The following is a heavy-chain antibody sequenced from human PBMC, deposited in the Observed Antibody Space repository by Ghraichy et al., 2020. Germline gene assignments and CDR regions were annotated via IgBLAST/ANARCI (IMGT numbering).Heavy chain of an antibody. D-gene: IGHD3-10*01. V-gene: IGHV3-74*01. CDR1: GFTFSSDW. J-gene: IGHJ4*02. Sequence: GGSLRLSCADSGFTFSSDWMHWFRQASGGGPVWVSRINSDGSVINYAESVRGRFTISRDNAKNTLYLQMNSLRAEDTAVYYCVRDAFGPRDYWGQGTLVTVSS. CDR2: INSDGSVI. CDR3: VRDAFGPRDY.